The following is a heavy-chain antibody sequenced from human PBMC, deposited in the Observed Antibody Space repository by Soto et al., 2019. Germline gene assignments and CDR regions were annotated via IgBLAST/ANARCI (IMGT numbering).Heavy chain of an antibody. CDR1: GYTFTGYY. J-gene: IGHJ4*02. CDR3: AADRKIVGTIGAFDF. V-gene: IGHV1-24*01. CDR2: SAPEEGEP. D-gene: IGHD1-26*01. Sequence: ASVKVSCKASGYTFTGYYMHWVRQAPGQGLEWMGRSAPEEGEPIYPQKFQGRVSMTEDPSTDTAYMELTSLRSEDTAVYFCAADRKIVGTIGAFDFWGQGTLVTVSS.